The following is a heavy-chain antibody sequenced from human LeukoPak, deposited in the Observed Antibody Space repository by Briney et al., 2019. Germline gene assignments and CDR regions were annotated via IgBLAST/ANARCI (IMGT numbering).Heavy chain of an antibody. D-gene: IGHD2-15*01. J-gene: IGHJ3*02. CDR2: IYPGDYDT. CDR3: AXXXXXXCSSVSCPGAFDI. Sequence: GESLKISCKGSGYRFTDYWIGWVRQMPGKGLEWMGIIYPGDYDTRYSTSFQGQVTISVDKSISTAYLQWSRLKASDTAMFYCAXXXXXXCSSVSCPGAFDIWGQGTMVTVSS. CDR1: GYRFTDYW. V-gene: IGHV5-51*01.